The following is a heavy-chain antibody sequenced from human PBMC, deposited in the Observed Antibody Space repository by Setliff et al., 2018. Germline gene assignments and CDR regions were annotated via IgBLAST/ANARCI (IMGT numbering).Heavy chain of an antibody. J-gene: IGHJ6*02. CDR1: GFAFNTYW. Sequence: GGSLRLSCAASGFAFNTYWMHWVRQVPGKGLVWVARINGDGSVANYGDSVKGRFTISRDNSKNTLYLQMDSLRAEDTAVYYCARNWVTAQHYYYGMDVWGQGTTVTVS. D-gene: IGHD2-21*02. V-gene: IGHV3-74*01. CDR2: INGDGSVA. CDR3: ARNWVTAQHYYYGMDV.